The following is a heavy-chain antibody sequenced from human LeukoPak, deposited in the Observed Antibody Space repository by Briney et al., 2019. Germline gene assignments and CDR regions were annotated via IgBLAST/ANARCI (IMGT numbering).Heavy chain of an antibody. V-gene: IGHV4-38-2*02. J-gene: IGHJ4*02. D-gene: IGHD5-12*01. CDR1: AYSISSGYY. Sequence: SETLSLTCTVSAYSISSGYYWGWIRQPPGKGLEWIGSLSHSGSTYYNPSLKSRVTISFDTSKNQFSLKLSSVTAADTAVYYCARGGYSGYDFYYWGQGTLVTVSS. CDR2: LSHSGST. CDR3: ARGGYSGYDFYY.